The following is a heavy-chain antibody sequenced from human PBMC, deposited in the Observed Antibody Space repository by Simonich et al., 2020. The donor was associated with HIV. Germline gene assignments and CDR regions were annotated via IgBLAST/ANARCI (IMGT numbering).Heavy chain of an antibody. J-gene: IGHJ4*02. CDR2: IWYDGIRK. CDR3: AKDADFASIWYYFES. D-gene: IGHD6-13*01. Sequence: QVQLVESGGGVVQPGRSLRLSCAASGFAFSGYGVHWVRQAPGKGLEWVEVIWYDGIRKDYADSVRGRFTISRDNSKNTLYLQMNSLRAEDTAMYHCAKDADFASIWYYFESWGQGTLVTVSS. CDR1: GFAFSGYG. V-gene: IGHV3-33*06.